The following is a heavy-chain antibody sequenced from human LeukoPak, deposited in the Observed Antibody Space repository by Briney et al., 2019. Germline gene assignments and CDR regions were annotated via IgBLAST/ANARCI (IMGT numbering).Heavy chain of an antibody. CDR2: INTDGSST. J-gene: IGHJ6*03. V-gene: IGHV3-74*01. CDR1: GFTVSSNY. Sequence: GGSLRLSCAASGFTVSSNYMSWVRQAPGKGLVWVSRINTDGSSTSYADSVKGRFTISRDNAKNTLYLQMNSLRAEDTAVYYCARVKSPPYDFWSGPVMDVWGKGTTVTVSS. CDR3: ARVKSPPYDFWSGPVMDV. D-gene: IGHD3-3*01.